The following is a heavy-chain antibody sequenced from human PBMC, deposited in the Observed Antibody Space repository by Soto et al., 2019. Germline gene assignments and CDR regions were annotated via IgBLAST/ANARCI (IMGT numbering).Heavy chain of an antibody. CDR2: IYYSGST. CDR3: ARRYDSSYYFDY. V-gene: IGHV4-31*03. Sequence: QVQLQESGPGLVKPSQTLSLTCTVSGGSISSGGYYWSWIRQHPGKGLEWIGYIYYSGSTYYNSSLKRRXXIXVDXSKNQFSLKLSSVTAADTAVYYCARRYDSSYYFDYWGQGTLVTVSS. CDR1: GGSISSGGYY. J-gene: IGHJ4*02. D-gene: IGHD5-18*01.